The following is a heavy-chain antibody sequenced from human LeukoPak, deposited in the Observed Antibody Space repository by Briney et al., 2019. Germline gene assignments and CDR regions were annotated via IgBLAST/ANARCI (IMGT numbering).Heavy chain of an antibody. CDR2: ISDSGTST. CDR3: AKGLNPTNYYDSSDYYRSPFHY. D-gene: IGHD3-22*01. Sequence: GGSLRLSCSASGFTFSSYAMTWVRQAPGKGLEWVSTISDSGTSTYYADSVKGRFTIFRDNSKNTAYLQMNSLRAEDTAVYFCAKGLNPTNYYDSSDYYRSPFHYWGQGTLVIVSS. CDR1: GFTFSSYA. J-gene: IGHJ4*02. V-gene: IGHV3-23*01.